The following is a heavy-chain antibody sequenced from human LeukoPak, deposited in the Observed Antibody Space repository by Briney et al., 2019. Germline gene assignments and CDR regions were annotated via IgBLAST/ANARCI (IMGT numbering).Heavy chain of an antibody. CDR2: IYYSGST. CDR1: GGSISSSSYY. D-gene: IGHD4-17*01. CDR3: ARPGAAHEYFQH. V-gene: IGHV4-39*01. Sequence: KPSETLSLTCTVSGGSISSSSYYWGWIRQPPGKGLEWIGSIYYSGSTYYNLSLKSRVTISVDTSKNQFSLKLSSVTAADTAVYYCARPGAAHEYFQHWGQGTLVTVSS. J-gene: IGHJ1*01.